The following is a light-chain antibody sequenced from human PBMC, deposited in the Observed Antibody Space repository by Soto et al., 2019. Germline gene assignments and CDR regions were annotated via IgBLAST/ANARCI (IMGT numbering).Light chain of an antibody. V-gene: IGLV2-14*01. CDR2: DVS. CDR1: SSDVGGYNY. Sequence: QSVLTQPASVSGSPGQSITIFCTGTSSDVGGYNYVSWYQQHPGKAPKLMIYDVSNRPSGVSNRFSGSKSGNTASLTISGLQAEDEADYYCSSYTSSSTLYVFGTGTEVTVL. CDR3: SSYTSSSTLYV. J-gene: IGLJ1*01.